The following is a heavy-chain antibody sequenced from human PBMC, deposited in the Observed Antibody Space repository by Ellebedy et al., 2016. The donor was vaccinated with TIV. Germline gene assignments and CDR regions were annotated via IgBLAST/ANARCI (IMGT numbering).Heavy chain of an antibody. CDR2: IWYDGSNK. D-gene: IGHD6-6*01. V-gene: IGHV3-33*01. Sequence: GGSLRLXXAASGFTFSSYGMHWVRQAPGKGLEWVAVIWYDGSNKYYADSVKGRFTISRDNSKNTLYLQMNSLRAEDTAVYYCARVTRIAARAEYYYYYYYMDVWGKGTTVTVSS. J-gene: IGHJ6*03. CDR1: GFTFSSYG. CDR3: ARVTRIAARAEYYYYYYYMDV.